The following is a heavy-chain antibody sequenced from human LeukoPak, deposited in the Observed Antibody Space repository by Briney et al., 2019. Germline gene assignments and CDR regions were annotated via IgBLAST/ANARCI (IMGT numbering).Heavy chain of an antibody. D-gene: IGHD3-22*01. V-gene: IGHV4-59*02. CDR2: INHSGST. J-gene: IGHJ4*02. CDR1: GGSVSTYY. Sequence: SETLSLTYSVSGGSVSTYYWNWIRQPSGKGLEWIGEINHSGSTNYNPSLKSRVTISVDTSKNQFSLKLSSVTAADTAVYYCARDTPRYYDSSGSDYWGQGTLVTVSS. CDR3: ARDTPRYYDSSGSDY.